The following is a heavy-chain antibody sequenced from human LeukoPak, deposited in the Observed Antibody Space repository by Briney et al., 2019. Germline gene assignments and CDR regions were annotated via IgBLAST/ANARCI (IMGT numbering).Heavy chain of an antibody. D-gene: IGHD1-14*01. J-gene: IGHJ4*02. CDR1: GGSISSGGYY. CDR2: IYYSGST. CDR3: ARSLAPESRVLHDY. V-gene: IGHV4-31*03. Sequence: RPSQTLSLTCTVSGGSISSGGYYWSWIRQHPGKGLEWIGYIYYSGSTYYNPSLKSRVTISVDTSKNQFSLKLSSVTAADTAVYYCARSLAPESRVLHDYWGQGTLVTVSS.